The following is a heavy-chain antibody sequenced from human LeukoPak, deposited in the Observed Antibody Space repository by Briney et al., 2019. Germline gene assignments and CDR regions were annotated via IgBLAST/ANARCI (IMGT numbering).Heavy chain of an antibody. J-gene: IGHJ4*02. CDR2: IKQDGSEK. CDR1: GFTFSGHF. D-gene: IGHD3-22*01. CDR3: ATWGGNFYDRSGWIRGDY. Sequence: GGSLRLSCAPSGFTFSGHFMSWVRQPPGKGLEWMANIKQDGSEKYYVDSVKGRFTISRDNAKNSLFLQMNTLTVEDTAMYYCATWGGNFYDRSGWIRGDYWGQGTLVTVSS. V-gene: IGHV3-7*01.